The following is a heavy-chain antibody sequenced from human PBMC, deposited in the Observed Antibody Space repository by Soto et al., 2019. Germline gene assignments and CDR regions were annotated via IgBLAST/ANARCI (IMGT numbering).Heavy chain of an antibody. V-gene: IGHV3-23*01. D-gene: IGHD1-1*01. CDR2: ISGSGGST. CDR1: GFTFSSYA. Sequence: PGGSLRLSCAASGFTFSSYAMSWVRQAPGKGLEWVSAISGSGGSTYYNPSLQTRVTISLDKSKSQFSLRLNSVTAADSAVYFCARLEGLATISYYFDFWGQGAQVTVSS. CDR3: ARLEGLATISYYFDF. J-gene: IGHJ4*02.